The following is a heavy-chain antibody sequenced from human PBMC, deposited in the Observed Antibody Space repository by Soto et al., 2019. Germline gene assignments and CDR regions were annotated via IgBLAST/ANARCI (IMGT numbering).Heavy chain of an antibody. D-gene: IGHD3-3*01. V-gene: IGHV4-59*01. CDR3: ARTYYDFWSGYYTGGYLDY. CDR2: IYYSGST. J-gene: IGHJ4*02. CDR1: GGSISSYY. Sequence: SETLSLTCTVSGGSISSYYWSWIRQPPGKGLEWIGYIYYSGSTNYNPSLKSRVTISVDTSKNQFSLKLSSVTAADTAVYYCARTYYDFWSGYYTGGYLDYWGQGTLVTVSS.